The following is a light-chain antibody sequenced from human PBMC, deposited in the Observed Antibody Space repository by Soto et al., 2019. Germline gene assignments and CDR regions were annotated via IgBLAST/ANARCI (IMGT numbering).Light chain of an antibody. CDR3: QHYSLVWA. V-gene: IGKV1-5*01. CDR1: QSISRQ. Sequence: DIQVTQSPSTLSSSVGGRVIITGRASQSISRQLAWYQQKPGKAPKVLIYDDSTLESGVPSRFSGSGSETEFTLTISSLQPDDFATYYCQHYSLVWAFGQGTKVDIK. CDR2: DDS. J-gene: IGKJ1*01.